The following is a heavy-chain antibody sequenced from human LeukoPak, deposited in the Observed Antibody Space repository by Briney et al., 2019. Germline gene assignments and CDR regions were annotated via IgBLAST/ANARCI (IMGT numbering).Heavy chain of an antibody. Sequence: EASVKVSCKVSGYTLTESSMHWVRQAPGKGLEWMGGFDPEDGETIYAQKFQGRVTMTEDTSTDTAYMELSSLRSEDTAVYYCATAGITMVRGVMTNWFDPWGQGTLVTVSS. V-gene: IGHV1-24*01. CDR1: GYTLTESS. CDR3: ATAGITMVRGVMTNWFDP. D-gene: IGHD3-10*01. CDR2: FDPEDGET. J-gene: IGHJ5*02.